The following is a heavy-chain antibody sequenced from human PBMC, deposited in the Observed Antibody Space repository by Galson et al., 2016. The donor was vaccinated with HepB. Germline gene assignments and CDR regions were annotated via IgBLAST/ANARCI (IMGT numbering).Heavy chain of an antibody. D-gene: IGHD3-22*01. J-gene: IGHJ4*02. CDR1: GGSISSSNYY. V-gene: IGHV4-39*01. CDR2: IYYSGFT. Sequence: ATLSLTCTVSGGSISSSNYYWGWIRQPPGKGLEWIGTIYYSGFTYYNPSPKSRVTISVDTSKNQFSLNLSSVTAADTAVYYCARQAYYYDTRGYYHRHPDYWGQGTLVTVSS. CDR3: ARQAYYYDTRGYYHRHPDY.